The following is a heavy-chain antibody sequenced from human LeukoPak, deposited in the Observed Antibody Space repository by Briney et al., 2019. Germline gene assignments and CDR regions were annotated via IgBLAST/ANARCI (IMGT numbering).Heavy chain of an antibody. Sequence: GGSLRLSCAASGFTFSSYSMNWVRQAPGKGLEWVSSISSSSSYIYYADSVKGRFTISRDNAKNSLYLQMNSLRAEDTAVYYCARGPKYYYGSGSYYTPFDYWGQGTLVTVSS. J-gene: IGHJ4*02. D-gene: IGHD3-10*01. CDR1: GFTFSSYS. CDR2: ISSSSSYI. V-gene: IGHV3-21*01. CDR3: ARGPKYYYGSGSYYTPFDY.